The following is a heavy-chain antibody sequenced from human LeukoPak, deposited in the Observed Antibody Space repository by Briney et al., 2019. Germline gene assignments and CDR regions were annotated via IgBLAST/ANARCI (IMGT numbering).Heavy chain of an antibody. CDR3: ASRRRGYSYGVDY. D-gene: IGHD5-18*01. V-gene: IGHV3-72*01. CDR2: IRHKADGYTT. CDR1: GFIFSDHY. J-gene: IGHJ4*02. Sequence: GSLRLSCAASGFIFSDHYMDWVRQAPGKGLEWVGRIRHKADGYTTEYAASVKGRFTISRDDSKNSLYLQMNSLKTEDTAVYYCASRRRGYSYGVDYWGQGTLVTVSS.